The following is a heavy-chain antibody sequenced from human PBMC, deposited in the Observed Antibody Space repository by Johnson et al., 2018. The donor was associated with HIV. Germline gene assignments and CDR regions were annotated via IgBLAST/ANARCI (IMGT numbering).Heavy chain of an antibody. CDR1: GFAFRSYW. CDR3: ALSGGAAAYDAFDI. CDR2: INSDGSTT. Sequence: EMQLVESGGGVVQPGGSLRLSCAASGFAFRSYWMHWVRQAPGKGLVWVSRINSDGSTTSYADSVKGRFTISRDNAKNTLYLQMNRLRAEDTAVYYCALSGGAAAYDAFDIWGQGTMVTVSS. J-gene: IGHJ3*02. D-gene: IGHD6-13*01. V-gene: IGHV3-74*02.